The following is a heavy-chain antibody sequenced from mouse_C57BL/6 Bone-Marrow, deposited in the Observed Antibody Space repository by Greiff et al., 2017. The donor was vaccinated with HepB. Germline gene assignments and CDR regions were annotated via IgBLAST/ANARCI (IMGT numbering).Heavy chain of an antibody. J-gene: IGHJ1*03. CDR1: GFTFSDYG. CDR3: ARKEIYYDYDEDWYFDV. Sequence: EVQLVESGGGLVKPGGSLKLSCAASGFTFSDYGMHWVRQAPEKGLEWVAYISSGSSTIYYADTVKGRFTISRDNAKNTLFLQMTSLRSEDTAMYYCARKEIYYDYDEDWYFDVWGTGTTVTVSS. V-gene: IGHV5-17*01. D-gene: IGHD2-4*01. CDR2: ISSGSSTI.